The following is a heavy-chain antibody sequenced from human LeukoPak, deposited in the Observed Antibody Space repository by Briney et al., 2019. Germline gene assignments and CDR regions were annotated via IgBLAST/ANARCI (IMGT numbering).Heavy chain of an antibody. CDR1: GFTFDDYA. V-gene: IGHV3-9*01. Sequence: GGSLRLSCVGSGFTFDDYAIHWVRQAPGKGLEWVSGISWDGGSIGYAESVKGRFTISRDNANNSLFLQMNSLRPEDTALYYCAKDAFYDSGGFYPNWFDPRGQGTLVTVSS. J-gene: IGHJ5*02. CDR3: AKDAFYDSGGFYPNWFDP. D-gene: IGHD3-22*01. CDR2: ISWDGGSI.